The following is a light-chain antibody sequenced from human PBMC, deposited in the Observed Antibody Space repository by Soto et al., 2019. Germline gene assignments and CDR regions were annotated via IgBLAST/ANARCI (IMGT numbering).Light chain of an antibody. CDR2: WAS. Sequence: YLAGCQQRHGQPPKLLIYWASTRESGVPDRFSGSGSGKDFTFTISSLQNEDFVNYYCKKSDSTPITCGQGTRREIK. CDR3: KKSDSTPIT. CDR1: Y. V-gene: IGKV4-1*01. J-gene: IGKJ5*01.